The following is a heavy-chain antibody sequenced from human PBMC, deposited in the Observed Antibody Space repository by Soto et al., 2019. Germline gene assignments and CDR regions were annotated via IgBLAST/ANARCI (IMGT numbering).Heavy chain of an antibody. Sequence: QVQLVQSGAEVKKPGASVKVSCKASGYTFTSYDINWVRQATGQGLEWMGWMNPNSGNTGYAQKFQGRVTMSRNTSISTAYMELSSLRSEDTAVYYCARGFFRYCTNGVCSTERGWFDPWGQGTLVTVSS. CDR2: MNPNSGNT. V-gene: IGHV1-8*01. D-gene: IGHD2-8*01. J-gene: IGHJ5*02. CDR1: GYTFTSYD. CDR3: ARGFFRYCTNGVCSTERGWFDP.